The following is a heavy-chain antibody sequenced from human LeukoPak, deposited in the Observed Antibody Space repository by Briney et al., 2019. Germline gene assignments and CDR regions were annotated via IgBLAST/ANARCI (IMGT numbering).Heavy chain of an antibody. J-gene: IGHJ4*02. CDR3: ARDHYYESSGYWLYYFDY. V-gene: IGHV4-4*07. CDR1: GGSISSYY. D-gene: IGHD3-22*01. CDR2: IYTSGST. Sequence: SETLSLTCTVSGGSISSYYWSWIRQPAGKGLEWIGRIYTSGSTNYNPSLKSRVTMSVDTSKNQFSLKLSSVTAADTAVYYCARDHYYESSGYWLYYFDYWGQGTLVTVSS.